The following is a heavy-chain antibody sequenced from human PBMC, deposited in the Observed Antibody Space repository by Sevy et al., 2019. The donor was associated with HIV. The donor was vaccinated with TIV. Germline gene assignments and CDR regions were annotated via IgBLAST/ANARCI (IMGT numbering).Heavy chain of an antibody. J-gene: IGHJ4*02. CDR3: AKDLGDCTNGVCYSFDY. V-gene: IGHV3-23*01. Sequence: GGSLRLSCAASGFTFSSYAMSWVRQAPGKGLEWVSAISGSGGSTYYADSVKGRFTISRDNSKNTSYLQMNSLRAEDTAVYYCAKDLGDCTNGVCYSFDYWGQGTLVTVSS. D-gene: IGHD2-8*01. CDR1: GFTFSSYA. CDR2: ISGSGGST.